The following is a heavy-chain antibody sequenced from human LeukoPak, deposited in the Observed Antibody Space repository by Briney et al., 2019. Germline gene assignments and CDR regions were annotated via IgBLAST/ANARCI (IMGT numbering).Heavy chain of an antibody. CDR2: IRNDGSNK. CDR3: AKDPTAHYYDSAVYFDY. Sequence: GGSLRLSCAASGFTFSNYGMDWVRQAPGKGLEWVAFIRNDGSNKYYVDSVKGRFTISRDNSENTLYLQMNSLRPEDTAMYYCAKDPTAHYYDSAVYFDYWGQGTLVTVSS. V-gene: IGHV3-30*02. J-gene: IGHJ4*02. CDR1: GFTFSNYG. D-gene: IGHD3-22*01.